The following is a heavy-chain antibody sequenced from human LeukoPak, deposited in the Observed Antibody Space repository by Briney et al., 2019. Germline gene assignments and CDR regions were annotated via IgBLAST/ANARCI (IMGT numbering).Heavy chain of an antibody. J-gene: IGHJ5*02. D-gene: IGHD3-22*01. CDR1: GFTFSSHA. Sequence: PGGSLRLSCAASGFTFSSHAMHWVRQAPGKGLEWVAVISSDGSNKYYADSVKGRFTISRDNSKNTVYLQMNSLRAEDTAVYYCARDPYYYHNSGNFVNNLFDPWGQGTLVTVSS. CDR3: ARDPYYYHNSGNFVNNLFDP. CDR2: ISSDGSNK. V-gene: IGHV3-30-3*01.